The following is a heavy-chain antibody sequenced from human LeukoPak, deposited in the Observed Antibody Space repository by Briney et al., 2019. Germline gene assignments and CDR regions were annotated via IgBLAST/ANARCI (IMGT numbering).Heavy chain of an antibody. Sequence: GGSLRLSCAASGFTFSSSAMSWVRQAPGKGLEWVAVISYDGSNKYYADSVKGRFTISRDNSKNTLYLQMNSLRAEDTAVYYCAKDQRPYYYDSSGYPIDYWGQGTLVTVSS. J-gene: IGHJ4*02. D-gene: IGHD3-22*01. V-gene: IGHV3-30*18. CDR2: ISYDGSNK. CDR1: GFTFSSSA. CDR3: AKDQRPYYYDSSGYPIDY.